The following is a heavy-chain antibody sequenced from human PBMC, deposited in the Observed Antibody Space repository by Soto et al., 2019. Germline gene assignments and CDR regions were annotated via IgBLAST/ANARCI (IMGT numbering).Heavy chain of an antibody. D-gene: IGHD6-13*01. V-gene: IGHV3-30-3*01. J-gene: IGHJ4*02. CDR3: ARGIAAAGYSYIPGVY. CDR2: ISYDGSNK. CDR1: GFTFSSYA. Sequence: PWGSLRLSCAASGFTFSSYAIRFVRHSPVKGLEWVAVISYDGSNKYYADSVKGRFTISRDNSKNTLYLQMNSLRAEDTAVYYCARGIAAAGYSYIPGVYWGQGTLVTVSS.